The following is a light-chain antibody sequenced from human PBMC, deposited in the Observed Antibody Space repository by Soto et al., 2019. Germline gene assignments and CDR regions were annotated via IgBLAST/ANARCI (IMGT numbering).Light chain of an antibody. CDR1: QSISSY. CDR3: QQSYSTLIT. Sequence: DIQMTQSPSSLSASGGDRVTITCRASQSISSYLYCYQQKPGKAPKVLIYAASSLQSGVPSRFSGSGSGTDFTLTISSLQPEDFATYYCQQSYSTLITFGQGTRLEIK. V-gene: IGKV1-39*01. J-gene: IGKJ5*01. CDR2: AAS.